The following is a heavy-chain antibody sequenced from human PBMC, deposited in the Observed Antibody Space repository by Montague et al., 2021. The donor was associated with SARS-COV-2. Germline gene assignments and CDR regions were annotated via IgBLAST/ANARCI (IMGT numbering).Heavy chain of an antibody. CDR3: ARPGSVSGWFYFDD. CDR1: GESIDRDTYY. Sequence: ETPSLTCIVSGESIDRDTYYWGWIRQSPGKGLEWIGSLSSSGSTYYNPSLRSRVTISMDTSKNHFSLKVNSVTATDTAVYFCARPGSVSGWFYFDDWGQGTLVSVSS. D-gene: IGHD6-19*01. V-gene: IGHV4-39*02. J-gene: IGHJ4*02. CDR2: LSSSGST.